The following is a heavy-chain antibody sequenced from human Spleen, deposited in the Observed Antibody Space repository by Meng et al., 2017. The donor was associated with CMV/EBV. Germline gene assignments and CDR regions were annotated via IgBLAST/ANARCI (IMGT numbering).Heavy chain of an antibody. D-gene: IGHD1-26*01. CDR3: ARASDYRGSQLTMDY. V-gene: IGHV1-2*02. CDR1: GYTFTGYY. J-gene: IGHJ4*02. CDR2: INPLSGDT. Sequence: SGYTFTGYYLHWVRQAPGQGLEWMGWINPLSGDTNYAQKFQGRVTMTRDTSITTAYVELSRLRSDDTAIFYCARASDYRGSQLTMDYWGQGTLVTVSS.